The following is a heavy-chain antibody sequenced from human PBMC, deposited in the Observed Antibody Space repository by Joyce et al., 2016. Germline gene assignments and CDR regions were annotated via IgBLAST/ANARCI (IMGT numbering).Heavy chain of an antibody. J-gene: IGHJ4*02. CDR3: TRDVSGWLYFDS. D-gene: IGHD6-19*01. Sequence: QVQLVESGGGVVQPGRSLRLSCAASGFAFRSYTMHWVRQAPGKGLELVADIPYDGNKKYSADSVKGRFTISRDKSKNTLFLQMNSVRTEDTAIYHCTRDVSGWLYFDSWGQGTLVTVSS. CDR2: IPYDGNKK. V-gene: IGHV3-30-3*01. CDR1: GFAFRSYT.